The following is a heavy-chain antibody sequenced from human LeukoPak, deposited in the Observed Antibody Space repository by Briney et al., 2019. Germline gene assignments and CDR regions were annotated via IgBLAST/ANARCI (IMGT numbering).Heavy chain of an antibody. CDR1: GFTFSSYS. Sequence: GGPLRLSCAASGFTFSSYSMNWVRQAPGKGLEAVSSISSSSSYIYYADSVKGRFTISRDNAKNSLYLQMNSLRAEDTAVYYCARDSAWDYGDYEDAFDIWGQGTMVTVSS. CDR3: ARDSAWDYGDYEDAFDI. V-gene: IGHV3-21*01. D-gene: IGHD4-17*01. J-gene: IGHJ3*02. CDR2: ISSSSSYI.